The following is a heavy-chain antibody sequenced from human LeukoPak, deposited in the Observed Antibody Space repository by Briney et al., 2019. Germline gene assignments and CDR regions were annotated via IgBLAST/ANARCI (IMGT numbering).Heavy chain of an antibody. CDR1: GFTFSSYS. D-gene: IGHD3-10*01. CDR3: ARGITMVRGVTRTYYFDY. Sequence: GGSLRLSCAASGFTFSSYSTNWVRQAPGKGLEWVSYISSSTSTIYYADSVKGRFTISRDSAKNSLYLQMNSLRAEDTAVYYCARGITMVRGVTRTYYFDYWGQGTLVTVSS. V-gene: IGHV3-48*01. J-gene: IGHJ4*02. CDR2: ISSSTSTI.